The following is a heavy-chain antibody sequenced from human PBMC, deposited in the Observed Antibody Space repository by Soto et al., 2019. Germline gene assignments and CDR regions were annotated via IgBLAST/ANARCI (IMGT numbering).Heavy chain of an antibody. Sequence: QVQLQESGPGLVKPSQTLYLTCTVSGGSISSGGYYWSWIRQHPGKGLEWIGHIYYSGRTYSNPSIKGGGTVSGDTARSQFSLMLGSVTAADTAVYYCAREGGVYGSGIDYWGQGTLVTVSS. V-gene: IGHV4-31*03. D-gene: IGHD3-10*01. CDR3: AREGGVYGSGIDY. J-gene: IGHJ4*02. CDR2: IYYSGRT. CDR1: GGSISSGGYY.